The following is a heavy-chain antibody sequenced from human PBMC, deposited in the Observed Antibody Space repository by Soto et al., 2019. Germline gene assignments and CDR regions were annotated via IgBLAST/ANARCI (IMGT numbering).Heavy chain of an antibody. J-gene: IGHJ4*02. Sequence: EVQLVESGGGLVQPGGSLRLSCAASGFTVGTNYMTWVRQAPGKGLEWVSVIYKDGSIYYEDSVKGRFTTSRDNSKNTLYIKMNGVRARDAGVFFWAKILGGIASGGGGPLVPFS. CDR3: AKILGGIAS. CDR2: IYKDGSI. CDR1: GFTVGTNY. D-gene: IGHD3-16*01. V-gene: IGHV3-66*01.